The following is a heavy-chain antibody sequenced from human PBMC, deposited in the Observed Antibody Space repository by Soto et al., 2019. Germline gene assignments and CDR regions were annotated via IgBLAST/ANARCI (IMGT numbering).Heavy chain of an antibody. Sequence: QITLKESGPTLVKPTQTLTLTCTFSGFSFSTSSVGVGWIRQPPGKALEWLALIYWDDDKRYNPSLRNRLTITKDTSRNQVVVTMTGMDPVDTGTYYCVKVYWVATGIRYYFDYWGQGTLVTVSS. CDR2: IYWDDDK. D-gene: IGHD2-21*02. V-gene: IGHV2-5*04. CDR3: VKVYWVATGIRYYFDY. CDR1: GFSFSTSSVG. J-gene: IGHJ4*02.